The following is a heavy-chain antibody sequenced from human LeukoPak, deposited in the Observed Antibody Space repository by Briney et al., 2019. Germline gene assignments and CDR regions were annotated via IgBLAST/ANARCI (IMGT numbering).Heavy chain of an antibody. J-gene: IGHJ4*02. CDR3: AKSQQWLPTPFDY. CDR1: GFIFSSYS. D-gene: IGHD6-19*01. V-gene: IGHV3-23*01. Sequence: GGSLRLSCAASGFIFSSYSMNWVRQAPGKGLEWVSAISGSGGSTYYADSVKGRFTISRDNSKNTLYLQMNSLRAEDTAVYYCAKSQQWLPTPFDYWGQGTLVTVSS. CDR2: ISGSGGST.